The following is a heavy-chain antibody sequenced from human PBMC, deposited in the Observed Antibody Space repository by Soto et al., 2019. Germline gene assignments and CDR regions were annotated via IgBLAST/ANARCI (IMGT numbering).Heavy chain of an antibody. CDR1: GGTFSIYT. J-gene: IGHJ5*02. V-gene: IGHV1-69*06. CDR2: IIPVVGTP. Sequence: QVQLVQSGAEVKKPGSSVKVSCKASGGTFSIYTINWVRQAPGQGLEWMGGIIPVVGTPNYAQKFQGRVTITADKSTTTDYMELSSLRSEDTAGYYCARDPTFDDDRSGYCHLDNWFDPWGQGTLVTVSS. D-gene: IGHD3-22*01. CDR3: ARDPTFDDDRSGYCHLDNWFDP.